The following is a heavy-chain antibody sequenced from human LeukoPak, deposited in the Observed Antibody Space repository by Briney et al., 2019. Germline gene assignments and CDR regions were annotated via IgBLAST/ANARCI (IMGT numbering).Heavy chain of an antibody. V-gene: IGHV3-23*01. D-gene: IGHD3-9*01. CDR3: AKSVVRHFDWQCGGSWFDP. Sequence: PGGSLRLSCAASGFTFSSYAMSWVRQAPGKGLEWVSAISGSGGSTYYADSVKGRFTISRDNSKNTLYLQMNSLRAEDTAVYYCAKSVVRHFDWQCGGSWFDPWGQGTLVTVSS. CDR1: GFTFSSYA. J-gene: IGHJ5*02. CDR2: ISGSGGST.